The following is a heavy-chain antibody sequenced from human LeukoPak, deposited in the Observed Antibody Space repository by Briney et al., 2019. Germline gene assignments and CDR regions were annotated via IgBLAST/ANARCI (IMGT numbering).Heavy chain of an antibody. J-gene: IGHJ4*02. V-gene: IGHV3-11*01. CDR2: ITNSGDFV. CDR3: AREARATPDF. D-gene: IGHD1-26*01. Sequence: GGSLRLSCAASGFRFSGHYMSWIRQAPGKGLEWISYITNSGDFVNYADSVKARFTISRDNAKNSLYLQMNSLRAEDTAVYYCAREARATPDFWGQGTVVTVSS. CDR1: GFRFSGHY.